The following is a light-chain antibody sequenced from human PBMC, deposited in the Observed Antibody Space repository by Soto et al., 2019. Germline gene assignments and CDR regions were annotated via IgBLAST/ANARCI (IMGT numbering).Light chain of an antibody. V-gene: IGKV3-15*01. CDR3: QQYNDWPTT. CDR1: QSTSST. J-gene: IGKJ1*01. Sequence: ELVMTQSPATLSVSPGERTTLSCRASQSTSSTVAWYQQKPGQAPRLLIYGASTRATGIPARFSGSGSGTEFTLTISRLQSEDFVINYCQQYNDWPTTFGQGTKVEIK. CDR2: GAS.